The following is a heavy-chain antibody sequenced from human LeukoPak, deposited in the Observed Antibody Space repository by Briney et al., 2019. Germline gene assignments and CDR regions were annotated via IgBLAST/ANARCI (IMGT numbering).Heavy chain of an antibody. J-gene: IGHJ4*02. CDR2: IYYSGST. Sequence: SETLSLTCTVSGGSIGSYYWSWIRQPPGKGLEWIGYIYYSGSTNYNPSLKSRVTMSVDTSKNQFSLKLTSVTAADTAVYYCARQRLLWFGESNSGLDYWGQGTLVTVSS. CDR3: ARQRLLWFGESNSGLDY. CDR1: GGSIGSYY. V-gene: IGHV4-59*08. D-gene: IGHD3-10*01.